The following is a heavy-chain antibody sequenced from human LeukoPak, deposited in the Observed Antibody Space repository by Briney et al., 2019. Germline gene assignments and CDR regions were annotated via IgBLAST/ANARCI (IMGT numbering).Heavy chain of an antibody. V-gene: IGHV4-31*03. D-gene: IGHD3-22*01. CDR3: ARDGLRDYDSSGHTGGFDY. CDR2: IYYSGST. Sequence: SETLSLTCTVSGGSISSGGYYWSWIRQHPGKGLEWIGYIYYSGSTYYNPSLKSRVTISVDTSKNQFSLKLSSVTAADTAVYYCARDGLRDYDSSGHTGGFDYWGQGTLVTVSS. CDR1: GGSISSGGYY. J-gene: IGHJ4*02.